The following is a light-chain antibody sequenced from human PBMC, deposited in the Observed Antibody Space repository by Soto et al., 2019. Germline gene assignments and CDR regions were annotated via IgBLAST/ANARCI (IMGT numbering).Light chain of an antibody. V-gene: IGKV3-15*01. J-gene: IGKJ1*01. Sequence: EIVLTQSPGTLSLSPGERATLSCRASQSVSNNYLAWYQQKPGQAPRLLIYGASSRATGIPVRFSGSGSGTEFTLTISSLQSEDSAVYYCQQYDKWPPRTFGQGTKVDIK. CDR2: GAS. CDR3: QQYDKWPPRT. CDR1: QSVSNN.